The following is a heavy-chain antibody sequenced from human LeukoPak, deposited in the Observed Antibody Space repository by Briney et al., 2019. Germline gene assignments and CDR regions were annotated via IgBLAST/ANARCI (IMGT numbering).Heavy chain of an antibody. Sequence: GGSLRLSCAASGFTFSSYAMHWVRQAPGKGLEWVAVISYDGSNKYYADSVKGRFTISRDNSKNTLYLQMNSLRAEDTAVYYCARDQRSIFGLPELIDIWGQGTMVTVSS. CDR1: GFTFSSYA. V-gene: IGHV3-30-3*01. CDR2: ISYDGSNK. CDR3: ARDQRSIFGLPELIDI. J-gene: IGHJ3*02. D-gene: IGHD3/OR15-3a*01.